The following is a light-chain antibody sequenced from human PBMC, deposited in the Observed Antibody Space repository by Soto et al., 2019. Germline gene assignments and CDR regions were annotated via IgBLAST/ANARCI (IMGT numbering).Light chain of an antibody. CDR2: EVS. CDR1: SRDVGGYNY. J-gene: IGLJ2*01. Sequence: HSALPQPPSASGSPGQSVTISCTRTSRDVGGYNYVSWYQHHPGKAPKLMIYEVSKRPSGVPDRFSGSKSGNTASLTVSGLQAEDEADYYCSSYAGSTLLFGGGTK. V-gene: IGLV2-8*01. CDR3: SSYAGSTLL.